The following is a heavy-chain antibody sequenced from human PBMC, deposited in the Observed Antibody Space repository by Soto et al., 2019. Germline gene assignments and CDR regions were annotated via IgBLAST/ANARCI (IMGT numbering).Heavy chain of an antibody. CDR3: AYSPPIAAAGISQFGY. D-gene: IGHD6-13*01. CDR1: GFSLSTSGVG. V-gene: IGHV2-5*02. CDR2: IYWDDDK. Sequence: QITLKESGPTLVKPTQTLTLTCTFSGFSLSTSGVGVGWIRQPPGKALEWLALIYWDDDKRYSPSLKSRLTTTHHPPKHQVVLTMPNRDPVDTATYYWAYSPPIAAAGISQFGYWGQGTLGTVSS. J-gene: IGHJ4*02.